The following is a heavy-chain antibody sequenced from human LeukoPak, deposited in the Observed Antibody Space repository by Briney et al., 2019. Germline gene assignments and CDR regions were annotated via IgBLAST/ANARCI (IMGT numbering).Heavy chain of an antibody. V-gene: IGHV3-23*01. CDR2: ISGSGGST. Sequence: GGSLRLSCAAPGFTFSSYAMSWVRPAPGKGLEWVSAISGSGGSTYYADSVKGRFTISRDNSKNTLYLQMNSLRAKDTAVYYCAKEKGSWYHTVYYWGQGTLVTVSS. D-gene: IGHD6-13*01. CDR1: GFTFSSYA. J-gene: IGHJ4*02. CDR3: AKEKGSWYHTVYY.